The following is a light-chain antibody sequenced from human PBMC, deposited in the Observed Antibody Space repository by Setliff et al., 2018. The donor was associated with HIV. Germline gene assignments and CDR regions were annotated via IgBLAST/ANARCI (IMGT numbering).Light chain of an antibody. V-gene: IGLV2-14*01. CDR3: NSYRSRSTYV. J-gene: IGLJ1*01. CDR1: SSDVGAYNY. Sequence: QSALTQPRSVSGSPGQSVTISCTGTSSDVGAYNYVSWYQQYLGKAPKLIIYEVNYRPSGVSTRFSGSKSGNTASLTISGLQAEDEADYYCNSYRSRSTYVFGTGTRSPS. CDR2: EVN.